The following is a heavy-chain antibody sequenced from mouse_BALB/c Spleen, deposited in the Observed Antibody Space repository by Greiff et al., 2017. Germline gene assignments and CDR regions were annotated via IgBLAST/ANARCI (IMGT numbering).Heavy chain of an antibody. J-gene: IGHJ2*01. Sequence: VQLQQSGAELVKPGASVKLSCTASGFNIKDPYMHWVKQRPEQGLEWIGRIDPANGNTKYDPKFQGKATITADTSSNTAYLQLSSLTSEDTAVYYGARDWDNGDWGEGTTLTVSS. CDR3: ARDWDNGD. D-gene: IGHD4-1*01. CDR1: GFNIKDPY. CDR2: IDPANGNT. V-gene: IGHV14-3*02.